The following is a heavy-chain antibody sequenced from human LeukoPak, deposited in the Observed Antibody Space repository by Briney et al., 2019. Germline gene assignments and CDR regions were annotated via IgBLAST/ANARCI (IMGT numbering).Heavy chain of an antibody. D-gene: IGHD1/OR15-1a*01. CDR3: AREGPINNGDLDY. V-gene: IGHV3-30*03. CDR2: ISYDGSDK. J-gene: IGHJ4*02. CDR1: GFTFRTYG. Sequence: GGSLRLSCAASGFTFRTYGLHWVRQAPGKGPEWVAVISYDGSDKYYADSVKGRFTISRDNSKNTLYLQMHSLRFEDTAVYYCAREGPINNGDLDYWGQGTLVTVSS.